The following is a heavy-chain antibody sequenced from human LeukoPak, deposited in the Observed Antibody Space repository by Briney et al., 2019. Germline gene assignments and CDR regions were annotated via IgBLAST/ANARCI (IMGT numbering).Heavy chain of an antibody. D-gene: IGHD6-19*01. J-gene: IGHJ4*02. CDR3: AKVSSGWYTNDY. CDR1: GFTFSSYA. CDR2: ISGSGDST. V-gene: IGHV3-23*01. Sequence: GGSLRLSCVASGFTFSSYAMSWVRQAPGKGLEWVSGISGSGDSTNYADSVKGRFTISRDNSKNTLYVQMNSLRAEDTAVYYCAKVSSGWYTNDYWGQGTLVTVSS.